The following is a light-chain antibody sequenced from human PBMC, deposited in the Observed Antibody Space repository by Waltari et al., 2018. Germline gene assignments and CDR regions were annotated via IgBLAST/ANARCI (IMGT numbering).Light chain of an antibody. CDR1: QSVSRA. J-gene: IGKJ1*01. CDR2: GAS. Sequence: SCRASQSVSRALAWYQQKPGQAPRLLIYGASTRATGIPDRFSGSGSGTDFSLTISRLEPDYFAVYYCQHYLRLPVTFGQGTTVEI. V-gene: IGKV3-20*01. CDR3: QHYLRLPVT.